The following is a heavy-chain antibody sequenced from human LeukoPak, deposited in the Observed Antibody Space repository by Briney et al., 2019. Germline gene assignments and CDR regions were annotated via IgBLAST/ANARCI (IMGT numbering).Heavy chain of an antibody. J-gene: IGHJ5*02. V-gene: IGHV3-30*18. Sequence: GGSLRLSCAASGFTFSSYGMHWVRQAPGKGLEWLAVISYDGSNKYYADSVKGRFTISRDNSKNTLYLQMNSLRAEDTAVYYCAKVSGSYPQNWFDPWGQGTLVTVSS. CDR1: GFTFSSYG. D-gene: IGHD1-26*01. CDR3: AKVSGSYPQNWFDP. CDR2: ISYDGSNK.